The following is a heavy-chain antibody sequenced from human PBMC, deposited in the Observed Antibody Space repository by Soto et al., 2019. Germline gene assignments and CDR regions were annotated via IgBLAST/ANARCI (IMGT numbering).Heavy chain of an antibody. V-gene: IGHV3-66*01. J-gene: IGHJ4*02. D-gene: IGHD6-13*01. Sequence: PGGSLRLSCEASGFNVSVNYMAWVRQAPGKGLEWVSLLYSGGYTNYADSVKDRFIISRDNSKNTLYLQMNSLRVEDTAVYYCAYSSTPFDYWGQGTLVTVSS. CDR3: AYSSTPFDY. CDR1: GFNVSVNY. CDR2: LYSGGYT.